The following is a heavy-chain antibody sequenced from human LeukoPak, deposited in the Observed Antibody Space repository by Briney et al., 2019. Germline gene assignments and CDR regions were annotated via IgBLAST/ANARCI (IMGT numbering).Heavy chain of an antibody. J-gene: IGHJ4*02. CDR2: ISYDGSNK. V-gene: IGHV3-30-3*01. CDR1: GFTFSSYA. CDR3: ARGYNSGWLYYFDY. D-gene: IGHD6-19*01. Sequence: GGSLRLSCAASGFTFSSYAMHWVRQAPGKGLEWVAVISYDGSNKYYADSVKGRFTISRDNSKNTLYLQMNSLRAEDTAVYYCARGYNSGWLYYFDYWGQGTLVTVSS.